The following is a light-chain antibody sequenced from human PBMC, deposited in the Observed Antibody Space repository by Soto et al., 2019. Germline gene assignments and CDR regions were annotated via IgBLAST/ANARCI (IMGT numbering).Light chain of an antibody. CDR1: QSVFYSSNNNNY. J-gene: IGKJ2*01. CDR3: QHYYSAPYT. V-gene: IGKV4-1*01. Sequence: DIVMTQSPDPLAVSLGERATINCRSSQSVFYSSNNNNYLAWYQQKPGQPPKLLIYWASTRESGVPDRFSGSGSGTDFTLTISSLQTEDVAVYYCQHYYSAPYTFGQGTKLEIK. CDR2: WAS.